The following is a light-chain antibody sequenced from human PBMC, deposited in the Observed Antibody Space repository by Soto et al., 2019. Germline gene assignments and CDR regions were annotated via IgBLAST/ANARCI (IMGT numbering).Light chain of an antibody. CDR2: GAS. Sequence: EIVLTQSPATLSLSPGERATLSCRASQSVSSSLAWYQQKPGQAPRLLIYGASTRATGIPARFSGSGSGTEFTLTISRLEPEDFAVYYCQQYGSPITFGQGTRLEIK. J-gene: IGKJ5*01. CDR1: QSVSSS. V-gene: IGKV3-20*01. CDR3: QQYGSPIT.